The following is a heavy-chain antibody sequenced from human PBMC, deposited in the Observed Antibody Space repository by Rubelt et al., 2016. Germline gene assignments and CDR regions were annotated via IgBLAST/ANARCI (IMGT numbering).Heavy chain of an antibody. J-gene: IGHJ4*02. CDR2: ISSSSSYT. V-gene: IGHV3-11*05. CDR3: ARGSITARVMGGLDY. D-gene: IGHD5-18*01. Sequence: VQLVESGGGLVQPGGSLRLSCAASGFTFSDYYMSWIRQAPGKGLEWVSYISSSSSYTNYADSVKGRFTISRDNSKNTLYLQMNSLRAEDTAVYYCARGSITARVMGGLDYWGQGTLVTVSS. CDR1: GFTFSDYY.